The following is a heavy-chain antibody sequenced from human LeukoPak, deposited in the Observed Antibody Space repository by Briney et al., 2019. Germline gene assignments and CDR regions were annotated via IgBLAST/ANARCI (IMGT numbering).Heavy chain of an antibody. CDR3: ATPGPGNYDILTGYSFDY. D-gene: IGHD3-9*01. CDR1: GYTLTELS. CDR2: FDPEDGET. Sequence: ASVKVSCKVSGYTLTELSMHWVRQAPGKGLEWMGGFDPEDGETIYAQKFQGRVTMTEDTSTDTAYMELSSLRSEDTAVYYCATPGPGNYDILTGYSFDYWGQGTLVTVSS. J-gene: IGHJ4*02. V-gene: IGHV1-24*01.